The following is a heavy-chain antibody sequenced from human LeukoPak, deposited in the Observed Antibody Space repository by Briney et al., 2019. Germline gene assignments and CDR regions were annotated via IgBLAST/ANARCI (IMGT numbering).Heavy chain of an antibody. CDR1: GFTFSDYA. Sequence: GGSLRLSCAASGFTFSDYAMTWVRQAPGKGLEWVSAVSGSGKSTYYADSVKGRFTISRDSSKNTLYLQMNSLRAEDTAVYYCAKVLVVIAIPAWYFDLWGRGTLVTVSS. J-gene: IGHJ2*01. V-gene: IGHV3-23*01. CDR3: AKVLVVIAIPAWYFDL. CDR2: VSGSGKST. D-gene: IGHD2-21*01.